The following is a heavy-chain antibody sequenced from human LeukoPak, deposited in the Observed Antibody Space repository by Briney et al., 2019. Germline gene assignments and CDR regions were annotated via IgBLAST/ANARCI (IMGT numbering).Heavy chain of an antibody. Sequence: GGSLRPSCVASGFTFSTFAMTWVRQAPGKALEWVSSIGGCGTYTNYADSVRGRFTISRDNSKNTLYLQMNSLRAEDTAVYYCGRDPNGDYVGAFEFWGQGTVVSVSS. D-gene: IGHD4-17*01. CDR1: GFTFSTFA. J-gene: IGHJ3*01. CDR3: GRDPNGDYVGAFEF. CDR2: IGGCGTYT. V-gene: IGHV3-23*01.